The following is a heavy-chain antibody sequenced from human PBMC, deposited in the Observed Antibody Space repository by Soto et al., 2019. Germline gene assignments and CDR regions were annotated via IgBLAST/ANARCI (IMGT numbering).Heavy chain of an antibody. V-gene: IGHV3-23*01. CDR1: GFTFSSYA. D-gene: IGHD2-2*01. CDR3: AKARKIGISTSCRVTVDY. CDR2: ISGSGGST. Sequence: GSLRLSCAASGFTFSSYAMSWVRQAPGMGLEWVSAISGSGGSTYYADSVKGRFTISRDNFENTLYLQMNSLRAEDTAVYYCAKARKIGISTSCRVTVDYWGQGTRVT. J-gene: IGHJ4*02.